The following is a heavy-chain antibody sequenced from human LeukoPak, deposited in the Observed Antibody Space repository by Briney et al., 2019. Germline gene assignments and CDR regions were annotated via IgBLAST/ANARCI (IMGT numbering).Heavy chain of an antibody. CDR3: ARDLIAVRPGWFDP. CDR2: ISAYNGNT. D-gene: IGHD6-6*01. J-gene: IGHJ5*02. V-gene: IGHV1-18*01. Sequence: ASVKVSCKASGYTFTTYGINWVRQAPGHGLEWIGWISAYNGNTNYAQKFQDRVTMTTDTSTSTAYMELRSLRSDDTAVYYCARDLIAVRPGWFDPWGQGTLVTVSS. CDR1: GYTFTTYG.